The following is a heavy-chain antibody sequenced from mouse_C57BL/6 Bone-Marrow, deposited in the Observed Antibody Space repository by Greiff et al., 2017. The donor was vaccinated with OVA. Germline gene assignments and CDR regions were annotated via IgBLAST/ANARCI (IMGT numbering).Heavy chain of an antibody. CDR2: IRSKSNNYAT. CDR1: GFSFNTYA. J-gene: IGHJ1*03. D-gene: IGHD1-1*02. V-gene: IGHV10-1*01. CDR3: VRQGGDHWYFDV. Sequence: EVKLVESGGGLVQPQGSLKLSCAASGFSFNTYAMNWVRQAPGKGLEWVARIRSKSNNYATYYADSVKDRFTISRDDSESMLYLQMNNLKTEDTAMYYCVRQGGDHWYFDVWGTGTTVTVSS.